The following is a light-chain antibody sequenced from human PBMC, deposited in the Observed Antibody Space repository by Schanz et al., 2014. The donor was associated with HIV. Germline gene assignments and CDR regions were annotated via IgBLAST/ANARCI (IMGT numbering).Light chain of an antibody. CDR3: QQCVTYPYT. CDR1: QSVSGY. CDR2: ATS. Sequence: EIVLTQSPGSLSLSPGGRATLSCGASQSVSGYLNWYQQKPGQAPRLLIYATSFRATGIPDRFSGSGSGTEFTLTISSLQPDDFATYYCQQCVTYPYTFGQGTKLEIK. J-gene: IGKJ2*01. V-gene: IGKV3-11*01.